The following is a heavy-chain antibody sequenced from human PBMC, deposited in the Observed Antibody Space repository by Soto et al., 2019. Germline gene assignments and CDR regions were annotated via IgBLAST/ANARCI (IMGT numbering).Heavy chain of an antibody. CDR1: GFTFSSYS. V-gene: IGHV3-48*01. Sequence: EVQLVESGGGLVQPGGSLRLSCAASGFTFSSYSMNWVRQAPGKGLEWVSYISSSSSTIYYADSVKGRFTISRDNAKNSLYLQMNSLRAEDTAVYYCARDVATVTKDYWGQGTLVTVSS. D-gene: IGHD4-17*01. CDR2: ISSSSSTI. CDR3: ARDVATVTKDY. J-gene: IGHJ4*02.